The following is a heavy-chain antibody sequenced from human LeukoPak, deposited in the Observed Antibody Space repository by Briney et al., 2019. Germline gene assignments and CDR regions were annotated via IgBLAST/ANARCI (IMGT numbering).Heavy chain of an antibody. CDR3: ARLYPGTSTRLDP. V-gene: IGHV4-59*08. D-gene: IGHD5/OR15-5a*01. J-gene: IGHJ5*02. CDR2: VFYRGGT. CDR1: GGSISGTYY. Sequence: SETLSLTCTVSGGSISGTYYWSWIRQPPGKGLDYIGDVFYRGGTNYSPSLKSRVTIWVDTSRNQVSLKLTSVTAADTAVYYCARLYPGTSTRLDPWGQGILVAVSS.